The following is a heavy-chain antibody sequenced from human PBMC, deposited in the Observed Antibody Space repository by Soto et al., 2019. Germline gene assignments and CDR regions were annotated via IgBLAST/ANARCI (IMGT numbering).Heavy chain of an antibody. CDR2: VSGSGDST. J-gene: IGHJ4*02. V-gene: IGHV3-23*01. Sequence: EVQLLESGGGLAQPGGSLRLSCAASAFTFSSYAMSWVRQAPGKGLEWVSAVSGSGDSTYYADSVKGRFTISRDNSKKMLYRQRSSRRAEDTAVYYCAKGRASDCPGCTQDYWGQGTLVTVSS. CDR3: AKGRASDCPGCTQDY. CDR1: AFTFSSYA. D-gene: IGHD2-21*02.